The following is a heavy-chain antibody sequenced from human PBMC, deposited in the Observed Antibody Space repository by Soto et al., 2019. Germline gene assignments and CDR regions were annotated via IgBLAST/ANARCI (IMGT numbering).Heavy chain of an antibody. CDR2: IWYDGSNK. J-gene: IGHJ6*02. CDR1: GFTFSSYG. Sequence: QVQLVESGGGVVQPGRSLRLSCAASGFTFSSYGMHWVRQAPGKGLEWVAVIWYDGSNKYYEDSVKGRFTISRGNSKNTLYLQMNSLRAEDTAVYYCARDRPQYNYGYYYGMDVWGQGTTVSVSS. CDR3: ARDRPQYNYGYYYGMDV. V-gene: IGHV3-33*01. D-gene: IGHD1-20*01.